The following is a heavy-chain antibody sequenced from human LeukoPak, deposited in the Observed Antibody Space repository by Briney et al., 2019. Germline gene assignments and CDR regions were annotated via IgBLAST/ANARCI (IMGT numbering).Heavy chain of an antibody. CDR2: IRYDGSNK. Sequence: GGSLRLSCAASGFTFSCYAMSWVRQAPGKGLEWLAFIRYDGSNKYYADSVKGRFTISRDNSKNMLYLQMNSLRAEDTAVYYCAKDRSMVRGVSIRFRRSGTMDVWGKGTTVTISS. CDR3: AKDRSMVRGVSIRFRRSGTMDV. J-gene: IGHJ6*03. D-gene: IGHD3-10*01. CDR1: GFTFSCYA. V-gene: IGHV3-30*02.